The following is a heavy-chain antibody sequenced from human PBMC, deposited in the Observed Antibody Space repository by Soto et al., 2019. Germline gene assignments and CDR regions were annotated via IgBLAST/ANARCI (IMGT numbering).Heavy chain of an antibody. D-gene: IGHD3-22*01. Sequence: PGGSLRLSCRTSGFTFTNAWTNWVRLTAGNGLEWVGRIKSKSDGETTEYAAPVKGRFIISRDDSTDTLYLEMNNLTSEDSAVYYCTTIVLVPLDHWGQGVLVTVSS. CDR3: TTIVLVPLDH. V-gene: IGHV3-15*01. CDR2: IKSKSDGETT. J-gene: IGHJ4*02. CDR1: GFTFTNAW.